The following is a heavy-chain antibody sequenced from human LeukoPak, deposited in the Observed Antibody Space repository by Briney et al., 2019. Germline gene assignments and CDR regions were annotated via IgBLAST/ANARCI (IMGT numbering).Heavy chain of an antibody. V-gene: IGHV3-30*03. CDR1: GFTFSSYG. Sequence: GGSLRLSCAASGFTFSSYGMHWVRQSPGKGLEWVAVISYAVSNKYYADSVKGRFTISRDNSKNTLYLQMDSLRAEDTAVYYCVRSMSGRNDFWGQGTLVTVSS. D-gene: IGHD3-3*01. J-gene: IGHJ4*02. CDR2: ISYAVSNK. CDR3: VRSMSGRNDF.